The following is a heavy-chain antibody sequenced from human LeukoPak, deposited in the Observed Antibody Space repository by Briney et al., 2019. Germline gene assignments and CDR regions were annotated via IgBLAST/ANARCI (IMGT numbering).Heavy chain of an antibody. CDR1: GGSISNYY. CDR2: IYQSGST. J-gene: IGHJ4*02. V-gene: IGHV4-59*01. Sequence: SETLSLTCTVSGGSISNYYWSWIRQPPGKPLEYIGYIYQSGSTNYNPSLKSRVTISVDTSKNQFSLKLSSVTAADTAVYYCARGYGSGSYYDYWGQGTLVTVSS. D-gene: IGHD3-10*01. CDR3: ARGYGSGSYYDY.